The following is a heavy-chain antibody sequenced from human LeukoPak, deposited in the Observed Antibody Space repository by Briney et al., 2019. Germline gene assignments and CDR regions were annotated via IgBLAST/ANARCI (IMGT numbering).Heavy chain of an antibody. J-gene: IGHJ3*02. Sequence: GGSLRLSCAASGFTFSSYSMNWVRQAPGKGLEWVSSISSSSSYIYYADSVKGRFTISRDNAKNSLYLQMNSLRDEDTAVYYCARVRWAATTRDAFDIWGQGTMVTVSS. D-gene: IGHD4-23*01. CDR1: GFTFSSYS. CDR2: ISSSSSYI. V-gene: IGHV3-21*01. CDR3: ARVRWAATTRDAFDI.